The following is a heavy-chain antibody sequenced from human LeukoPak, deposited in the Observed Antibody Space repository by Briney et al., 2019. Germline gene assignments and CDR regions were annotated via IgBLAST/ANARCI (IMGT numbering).Heavy chain of an antibody. D-gene: IGHD6-13*01. CDR1: GGSISGYY. Sequence: SETLSLTCTVSGGSISGYYWSWIRQPPGKGLEWIGYIYYSGSTNYNPSLKSRVTISVDTSKNQFSLKLSSVTAADTAVYYCARSGGSSSWNFDYWGQGTLVTVSS. V-gene: IGHV4-59*08. CDR3: ARSGGSSSWNFDY. CDR2: IYYSGST. J-gene: IGHJ4*02.